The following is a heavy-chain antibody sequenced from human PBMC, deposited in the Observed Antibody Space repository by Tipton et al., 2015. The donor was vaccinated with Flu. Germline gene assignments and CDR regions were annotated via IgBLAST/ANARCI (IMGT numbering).Heavy chain of an antibody. CDR3: ATLTGDDY. J-gene: IGHJ4*02. V-gene: IGHV3-48*03. D-gene: IGHD7-27*01. Sequence: SLRLSCAASGFTFNNYGMHWVRQAPGKGLEWVSYISSTGNTISYADSVRGRFTISRDNAKNSLYLQLNSLRADDTAIYYCATLTGDDYWGQGIVVTVSS. CDR1: GFTFNNYG. CDR2: ISSTGNTI.